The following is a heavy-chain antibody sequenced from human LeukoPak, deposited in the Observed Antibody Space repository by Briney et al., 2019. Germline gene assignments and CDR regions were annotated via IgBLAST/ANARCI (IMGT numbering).Heavy chain of an antibody. J-gene: IGHJ4*02. D-gene: IGHD1-26*01. CDR2: IYYSGRT. CDR1: GGSISSGGYY. Sequence: SETLSLTCTVSGGSISSGGYYWSWIRQHPGKGLEWIGYIYYSGRTYYNPSLKSRVTISVDTSKNQFSLKLSSVTAADTAVYYCAREGSGSYSPTYVYWGQGTLVTVSS. V-gene: IGHV4-31*03. CDR3: AREGSGSYSPTYVY.